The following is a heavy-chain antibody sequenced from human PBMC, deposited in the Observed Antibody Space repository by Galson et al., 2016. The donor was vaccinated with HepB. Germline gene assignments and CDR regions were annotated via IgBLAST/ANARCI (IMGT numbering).Heavy chain of an antibody. D-gene: IGHD3-10*01. CDR3: AKEEEGSATYYNIPTYSPFDN. Sequence: SLRLSCAASGFTFSRFGMHWVRQAPGKGLEWVARISFDGGDKDYADYVKGRFTISRDNSKNTLYVQMNSLRAGDTAVFYCAKEEEGSATYYNIPTYSPFDNWGQGTLVTVSS. J-gene: IGHJ4*02. CDR1: GFTFSRFG. V-gene: IGHV3-30*18. CDR2: ISFDGGDK.